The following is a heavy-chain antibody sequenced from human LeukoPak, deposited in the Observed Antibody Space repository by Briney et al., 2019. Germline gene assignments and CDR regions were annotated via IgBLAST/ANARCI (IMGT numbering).Heavy chain of an antibody. Sequence: PGGSLRLSCAASGFTVSSNYMSWVRQPPGKGLEWIGSIYYSGSTYYNPSLKSRVTISVDTSKNQFSLQLNSVTPEDTAVYYCARGWNDGHYYYYYGMDVWGQGTTVTVSS. CDR1: GFTVSSNY. CDR2: IYYSGST. V-gene: IGHV4-39*01. CDR3: ARGWNDGHYYYYYGMDV. D-gene: IGHD1-1*01. J-gene: IGHJ6*02.